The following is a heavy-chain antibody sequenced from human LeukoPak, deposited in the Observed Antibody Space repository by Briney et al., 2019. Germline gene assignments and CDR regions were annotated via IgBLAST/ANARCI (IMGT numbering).Heavy chain of an antibody. D-gene: IGHD1-26*01. Sequence: GGSLRLSCAASGFTVSSNYMNWVRQAPGKGLEWVSSISSSSSYIYYADSVKGRFTISRDNAKNSLYLQMNSLRAEDTAIYYCAREGQVVGRTMSDYWGQGTLVTVSS. V-gene: IGHV3-21*04. CDR2: ISSSSSYI. CDR3: AREGQVVGRTMSDY. J-gene: IGHJ4*02. CDR1: GFTVSSNY.